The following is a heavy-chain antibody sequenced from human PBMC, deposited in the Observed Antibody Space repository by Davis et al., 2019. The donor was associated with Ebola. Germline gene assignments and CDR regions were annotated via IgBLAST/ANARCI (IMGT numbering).Heavy chain of an antibody. CDR1: GFTFSRNS. D-gene: IGHD3-10*01. Sequence: PGGSLRLSCVASGFTFSRNSMNWVRQAPGKGLEWVSYISSSSTTIYYADSVKGRFTISRDNAKNALYLQMNSLRDEDTAMYYCARAGMVQGVITKWDGYWGQGTLVTVSS. CDR3: ARAGMVQGVITKWDGY. CDR2: ISSSSTTI. J-gene: IGHJ4*02. V-gene: IGHV3-48*02.